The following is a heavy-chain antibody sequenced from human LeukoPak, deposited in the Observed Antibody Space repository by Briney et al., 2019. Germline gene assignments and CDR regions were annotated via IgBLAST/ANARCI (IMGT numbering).Heavy chain of an antibody. CDR3: ARQGYSSGWYLANEDDY. J-gene: IGHJ4*02. CDR2: INPSGGST. V-gene: IGHV1-46*01. D-gene: IGHD6-19*01. CDR1: GYTFTSYY. Sequence: GASVKVSCKASGYTFTSYYMHWVRQAPGQGLEWMGIINPSGGSTSYAQKFQGRVTMTTDTSTSTAYMELRSLRSDDTAVYYCARQGYSSGWYLANEDDYWGQGTLVTVSS.